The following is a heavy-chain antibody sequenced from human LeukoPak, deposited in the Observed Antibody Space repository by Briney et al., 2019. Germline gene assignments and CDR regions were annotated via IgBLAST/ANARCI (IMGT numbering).Heavy chain of an antibody. J-gene: IGHJ3*02. Sequence: PGGSLRLSCAASGFTFSSYWMHWVRHAPGKGLVWVSRINSDGSSTSYADSVKGRFTISRDNAKNTLYLQMNSLRAEDTAVYYCVQEGPRGLAFDIWGQGTKVTVSS. CDR2: INSDGSST. CDR1: GFTFSSYW. CDR3: VQEGPRGLAFDI. V-gene: IGHV3-74*01.